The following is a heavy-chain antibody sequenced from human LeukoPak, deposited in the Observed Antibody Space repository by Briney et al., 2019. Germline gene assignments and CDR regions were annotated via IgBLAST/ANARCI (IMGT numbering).Heavy chain of an antibody. CDR3: ASDQSGYNDQ. Sequence: PGGSLRLSCAASGFSFSRCHTHWVRQAPGKGLEWVAVIWYDGSKEYYADSVQGRFTISRDNSKSTLYLQMSSLRAEDTAVYYCASDQSGYNDQWGQGTLVTVSS. CDR2: IWYDGSKE. V-gene: IGHV3-33*01. J-gene: IGHJ4*02. D-gene: IGHD5-24*01. CDR1: GFSFSRCH.